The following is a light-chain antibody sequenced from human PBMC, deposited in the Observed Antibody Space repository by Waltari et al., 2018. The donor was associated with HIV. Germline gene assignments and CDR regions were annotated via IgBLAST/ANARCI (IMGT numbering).Light chain of an antibody. J-gene: IGLJ3*02. CDR3: SSYGDSLRVL. CDR1: RSAIRAHHS. CDR2: EVT. Sequence: QSALTQPPSASGPLGQSVTISCTASRSAIRAHHSVSWFQHHPRSAPTLLLYEVTRRPSRVSDRFSGSRSGSTAFLTVAGLQPDDEATYFCSSYGDSLRVLFGGGTNVTVL. V-gene: IGLV2-8*01.